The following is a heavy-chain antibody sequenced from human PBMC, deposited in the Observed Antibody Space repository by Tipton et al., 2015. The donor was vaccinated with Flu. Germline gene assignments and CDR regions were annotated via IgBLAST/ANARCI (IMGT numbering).Heavy chain of an antibody. CDR3: ARDGDNWNEIDY. V-gene: IGHV3-64*01. D-gene: IGHD1-20*01. Sequence: SLRLSCAASGFTFSSYAMHWVRQAPGKGLEYGSAISSNGGSTYYANSVKGRFTISRDNSKNTLYLQMGSLRAEDMAVYYCARDGDNWNEIDYWGQGTLVTVSS. J-gene: IGHJ4*02. CDR1: GFTFSSYA. CDR2: ISSNGGST.